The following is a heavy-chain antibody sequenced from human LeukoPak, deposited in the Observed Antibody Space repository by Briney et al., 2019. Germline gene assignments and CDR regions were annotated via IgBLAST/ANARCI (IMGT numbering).Heavy chain of an antibody. V-gene: IGHV1-69*01. CDR1: GGTFSSYA. CDR2: IIPIFGTA. D-gene: IGHD3-3*01. CDR3: ARVGATSIFGVDGSGSFFDY. Sequence: ASVKVSCKASGGTFSSYAISWVRQAPGQGLEWMGGIIPIFGTANYAQKFQGRVTITADESTSTAYMELSSLRSEDTAVYYCARVGATSIFGVDGSGSFFDYWGQGTLVTVSS. J-gene: IGHJ4*02.